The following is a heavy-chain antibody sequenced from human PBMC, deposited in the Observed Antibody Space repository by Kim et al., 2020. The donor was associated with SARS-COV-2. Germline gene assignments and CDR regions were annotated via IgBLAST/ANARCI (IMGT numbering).Heavy chain of an antibody. CDR2: INAGNGNT. CDR3: AREPEHHFDWLLYPPGPLFDY. J-gene: IGHJ4*02. Sequence: ASVKVSCKASGYTFTSYAMHWVRQAPGQRLEWMGWINAGNGNTKYSQKFQGRVTITRDTSASTAYMELSSLRSEDTAVYYCAREPEHHFDWLLYPPGPLFDYWGQGTLVTVSS. CDR1: GYTFTSYA. V-gene: IGHV1-3*01. D-gene: IGHD3-9*01.